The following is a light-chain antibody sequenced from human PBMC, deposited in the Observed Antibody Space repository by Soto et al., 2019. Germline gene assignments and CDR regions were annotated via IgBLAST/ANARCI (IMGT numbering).Light chain of an antibody. V-gene: IGLV2-14*01. CDR1: SSDIGSYNY. J-gene: IGLJ3*02. Sequence: QSVLTQPASVSGSPGQSITISCTGASSDIGSYNYVSWYQQHLGKAPKPIIYEVSNRPSGVSNRLSGSKSGNTASLTISGLQTEDEADYYCSSYTGTTTVFGGGTKVTVL. CDR2: EVS. CDR3: SSYTGTTTV.